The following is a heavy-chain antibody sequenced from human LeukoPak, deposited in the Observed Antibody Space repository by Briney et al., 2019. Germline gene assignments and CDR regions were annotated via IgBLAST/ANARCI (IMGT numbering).Heavy chain of an antibody. CDR3: ARSYSGSYFRFDD. D-gene: IGHD1-26*01. CDR1: GYNFEHHW. V-gene: IGHV5-51*01. Sequence: GESLKISCKGSGYNFEHHWIGWLRQVPGKGLEWMGIIYPDDSDLRYSPSFQGQVTISVDKTLNTAYLQWSSLKASDTAMFYCARSYSGSYFRFDDWGQGTQVTVSS. CDR2: IYPDDSDL. J-gene: IGHJ4*02.